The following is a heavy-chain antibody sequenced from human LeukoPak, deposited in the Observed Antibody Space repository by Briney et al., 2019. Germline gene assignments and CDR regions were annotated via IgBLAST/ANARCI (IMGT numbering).Heavy chain of an antibody. D-gene: IGHD2-21*02. V-gene: IGHV4-39*01. CDR3: AKSDGYGLIDS. Sequence: SETLSLPCIVSGVSISSSNYYWGWVRQPPGKGLEWIGNIYSSGSTYYNSSLKSRVTISIDTSNNQVSLKMSSMTAADTAVYYCAKSDGYGLIDSWGQGTLVTVSS. CDR2: IYSSGST. CDR1: GVSISSSNYY. J-gene: IGHJ5*01.